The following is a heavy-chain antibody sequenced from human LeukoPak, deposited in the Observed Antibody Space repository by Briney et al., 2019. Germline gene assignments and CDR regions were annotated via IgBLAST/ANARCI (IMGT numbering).Heavy chain of an antibody. J-gene: IGHJ3*02. D-gene: IGHD6-19*01. CDR2: MNPNSGNT. CDR1: GYTFTSYG. V-gene: IGHV1-8*03. CDR3: AREAGSSGWYAPDI. Sequence: ASVKVSCKASGYTFTSYGINWVRQATGQGLEWMGWMNPNSGNTGYAQKFQGRVTITRNTSISTAYMELSSLRSEDTAVYYCAREAGSSGWYAPDIWGQGTMVTVSS.